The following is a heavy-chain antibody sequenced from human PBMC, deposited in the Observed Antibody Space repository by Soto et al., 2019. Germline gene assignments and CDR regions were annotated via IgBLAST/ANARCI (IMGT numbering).Heavy chain of an antibody. Sequence: QVQLVQSGAEVKKPGSSVKVSCKASGGTFSSYTISWVRHAPGQGLEWMGRIIPILGIANYAQKFQGRVKITADQSTSTAYMGLSSLRSEDTAVYYCARGYSSSWYPPVDYWGKGTLVTVSS. CDR3: ARGYSSSWYPPVDY. J-gene: IGHJ4*02. V-gene: IGHV1-69*02. CDR2: IIPILGIA. CDR1: GGTFSSYT. D-gene: IGHD6-13*01.